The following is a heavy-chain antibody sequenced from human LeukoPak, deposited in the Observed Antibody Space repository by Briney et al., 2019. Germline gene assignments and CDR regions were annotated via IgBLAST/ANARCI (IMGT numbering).Heavy chain of an antibody. V-gene: IGHV1-2*02. CDR1: GYTFTGYY. J-gene: IGHJ4*02. D-gene: IGHD2-8*02. Sequence: AASVKVSCKASGYTFTGYYMHWVRQAPGQGLEWMGWINPNSGDTNYAQKFKGRVAMTRDTSISAAYMELSSLRFDDTAVYYCSRAADVVLAPPSDDWGQGTLVTVSS. CDR2: INPNSGDT. CDR3: SRAADVVLAPPSDD.